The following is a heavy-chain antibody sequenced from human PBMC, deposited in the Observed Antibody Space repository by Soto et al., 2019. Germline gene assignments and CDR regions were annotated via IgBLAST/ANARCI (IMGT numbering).Heavy chain of an antibody. CDR1: GGTFSSYA. J-gene: IGHJ6*02. V-gene: IGHV1-69*13. CDR2: IIPIFGTA. D-gene: IGHD2-2*01. CDR3: ARAGSALSTRYYYYGMDV. Sequence: EASVKVCCKASGGTFSSYAISWVRQAPGQGLEWMGGIIPIFGTANYAQKFQGRVTITADESTSTAYMELSSLRSEDTAVYYCARAGSALSTRYYYYGMDVWGQGTTVTVSS.